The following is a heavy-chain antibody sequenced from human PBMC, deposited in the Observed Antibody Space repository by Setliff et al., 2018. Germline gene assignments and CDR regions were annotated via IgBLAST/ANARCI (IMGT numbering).Heavy chain of an antibody. CDR1: GGSISTFY. CDR2: IDTSGST. CDR3: VRQPRTYVAAGPSFEY. J-gene: IGHJ4*02. Sequence: PSETLSLTCTVSGGSISTFYWSWIRQSPGKGLEWIGYIDTSGSTDYNPSLKSRVTISVDTSKNHFSLKLSSVTAADTAVYYCVRQPRTYVAAGPSFEYWGQGTLVTVSS. D-gene: IGHD6-19*01. V-gene: IGHV4-59*08.